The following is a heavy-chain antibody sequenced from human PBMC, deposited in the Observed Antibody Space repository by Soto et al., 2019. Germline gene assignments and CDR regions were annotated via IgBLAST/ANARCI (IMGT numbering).Heavy chain of an antibody. CDR1: GGSFNGYY. CDR3: ARPVWFGNMGYFDS. V-gene: IGHV4-34*01. Sequence: PSETLSLTCAVSGGSFNGYYWTWIRQPPGKGLEWIGEINHSGGANYNPSLKSRVTMSVDTSKNQFSLKLTSATAADTALYFCARPVWFGNMGYFDSWGQGTLVTVS. CDR2: INHSGGA. D-gene: IGHD3-10*01. J-gene: IGHJ4*02.